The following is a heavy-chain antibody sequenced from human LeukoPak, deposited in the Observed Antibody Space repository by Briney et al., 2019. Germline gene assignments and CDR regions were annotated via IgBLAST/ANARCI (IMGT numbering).Heavy chain of an antibody. Sequence: GASVKVSCKASGGTFSSYAISWVRQAPGQGLEWMGGVIPIFGTANYAQKFQGRVTITADKSTSTAYMELSSLRSEDTAVYYCARDSRDANFDYWGQGTLVTVSS. J-gene: IGHJ4*02. CDR2: VIPIFGTA. CDR3: ARDSRDANFDY. CDR1: GGTFSSYA. V-gene: IGHV1-69*06. D-gene: IGHD2-2*01.